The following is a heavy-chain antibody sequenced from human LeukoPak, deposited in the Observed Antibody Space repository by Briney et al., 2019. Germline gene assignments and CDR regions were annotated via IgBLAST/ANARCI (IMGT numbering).Heavy chain of an antibody. V-gene: IGHV5-51*01. J-gene: IGHJ3*02. Sequence: GESLQISCKGSGYSFTNYWVGWVRQMPGKGLEWMGIIYPGDSESRYSPSFQGQVTISADKSISTAYLQWSSLKASDTAMYYCARLRSSAWRDAFDIWGQGTMVTVSS. CDR1: GYSFTNYW. D-gene: IGHD6-19*01. CDR3: ARLRSSAWRDAFDI. CDR2: IYPGDSES.